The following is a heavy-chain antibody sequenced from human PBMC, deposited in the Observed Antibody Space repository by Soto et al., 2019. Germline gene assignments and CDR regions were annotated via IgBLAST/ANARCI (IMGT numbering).Heavy chain of an antibody. D-gene: IGHD5-12*01. Sequence: SVKVSCKASGGTFSSYAISWVRQAPGQGLEWMGGIIPIFGTANYAQKFQGRVTITADESTSTAYMELSSLRSEDTAAYYCAVHGCSGYGGRWFDSWGQGTLVTVSS. V-gene: IGHV1-69*13. CDR2: IIPIFGTA. CDR1: GGTFSSYA. CDR3: AVHGCSGYGGRWFDS. J-gene: IGHJ5*01.